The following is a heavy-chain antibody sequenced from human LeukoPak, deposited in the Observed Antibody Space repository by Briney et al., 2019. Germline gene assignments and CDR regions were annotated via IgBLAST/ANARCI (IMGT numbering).Heavy chain of an antibody. V-gene: IGHV1-18*01. D-gene: IGHD3-10*01. CDR3: ARDQSMVRGPRTPYNWFDP. CDR2: ISAYNGNT. CDR1: GYTFTSYG. Sequence: ASVKVSRKASGYTFTSYGISWVRQAPGQGLEWMGWISAYNGNTNYAQKLQGRVTMTTDTSTSTAYMELRSLRSDDTAVYYCARDQSMVRGPRTPYNWFDPWGQGTLVTVSS. J-gene: IGHJ5*02.